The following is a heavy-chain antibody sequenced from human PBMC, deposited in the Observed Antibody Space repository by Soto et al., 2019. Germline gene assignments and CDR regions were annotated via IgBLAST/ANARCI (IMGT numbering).Heavy chain of an antibody. CDR3: AKVQLLRGWFDP. J-gene: IGHJ5*02. CDR2: ISGSGGRT. Sequence: EVQLLESGGGLVQPGGSLRLSCAASGFTFSSYVMSWVRQAPGKGLEWVSAISGSGGRTYYGGSVKGRFTISRDNSKNTLYLQMNSVRDEATAVYYCAKVQLLRGWFDPWGQGTLVTVSS. V-gene: IGHV3-23*01. CDR1: GFTFSSYV. D-gene: IGHD2-2*01.